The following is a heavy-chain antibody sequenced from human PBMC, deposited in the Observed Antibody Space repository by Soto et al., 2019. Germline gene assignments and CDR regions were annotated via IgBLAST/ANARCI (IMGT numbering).Heavy chain of an antibody. J-gene: IGHJ5*02. CDR2: IYYSGIT. CDR1: GGSISRGGYY. CDR3: ARSISP. Sequence: PSETLSLTCTVSGGSISRGGYYWNWIRQHPGKGLEWIGYIYYSGITYYNPSLKSRVTISVDTSKNQFSLKLSSVTAADTAVYYCARSISPWGQGTLVTVSS. D-gene: IGHD3-3*01. V-gene: IGHV4-31*03.